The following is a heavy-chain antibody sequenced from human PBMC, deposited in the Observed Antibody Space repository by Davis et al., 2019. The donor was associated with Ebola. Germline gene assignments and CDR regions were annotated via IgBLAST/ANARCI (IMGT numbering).Heavy chain of an antibody. CDR3: ATTALRYFDWLLYFDY. J-gene: IGHJ4*02. CDR2: IIPIFGTA. Sequence: SVKVSCKASGGTFSSYAISWVRQAPGQGLEWMGGIIPIFGTANYAQKFQGRVTITADKSTSTAYMELSSLRSEDTAVYYCATTALRYFDWLLYFDYWGQGTLVTVSS. D-gene: IGHD3-9*01. CDR1: GGTFSSYA. V-gene: IGHV1-69*06.